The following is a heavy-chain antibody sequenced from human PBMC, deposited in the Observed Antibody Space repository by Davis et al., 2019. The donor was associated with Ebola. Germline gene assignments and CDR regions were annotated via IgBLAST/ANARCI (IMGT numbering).Heavy chain of an antibody. CDR1: GFTFSSYW. J-gene: IGHJ4*02. CDR3: AKEPPYGGTYYFDY. CDR2: IKQDGSEK. D-gene: IGHD4-23*01. Sequence: GESLKISCAASGFTFSSYWMSWVRQAPGKGLEWVANIKQDGSEKYYVDSVKGRFTISRDNSKNTLYLQMNSLRAEDTAVYYCAKEPPYGGTYYFDYWGQGTLVTVSS. V-gene: IGHV3-7*03.